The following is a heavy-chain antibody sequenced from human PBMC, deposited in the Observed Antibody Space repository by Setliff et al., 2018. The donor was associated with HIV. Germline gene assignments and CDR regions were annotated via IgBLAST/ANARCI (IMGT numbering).Heavy chain of an antibody. V-gene: IGHV5-51*01. CDR3: ARFTGDPGPFDY. D-gene: IGHD7-27*01. J-gene: IGHJ4*02. Sequence: GESLKISCKASGYTFTNYWIGWVRQLPGKGLEWMGIFYPGDSDARYSPSFQGQITFSADKSVTTAYLQWSSLKASETAMYYCARFTGDPGPFDYWGQGTLVTVSS. CDR2: FYPGDSDA. CDR1: GYTFTNYW.